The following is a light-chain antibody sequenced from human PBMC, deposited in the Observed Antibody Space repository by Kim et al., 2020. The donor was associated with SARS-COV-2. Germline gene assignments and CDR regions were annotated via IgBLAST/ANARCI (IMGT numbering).Light chain of an antibody. Sequence: QSALTQPASVSGSPGQSITISCTGTSRDVESYNLVSWYQQHPGKAPKLVIYEVTKRPSWFSNRFSGSKSGNAASLTISGLQAEDEADYYCCSYAGGSTWVFGGGTQLTVL. J-gene: IGLJ3*02. V-gene: IGLV2-23*02. CDR2: EVT. CDR3: CSYAGGSTWV. CDR1: SRDVESYNL.